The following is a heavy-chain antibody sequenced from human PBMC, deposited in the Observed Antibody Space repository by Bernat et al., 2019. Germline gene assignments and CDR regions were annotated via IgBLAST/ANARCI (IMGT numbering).Heavy chain of an antibody. Sequence: EVQLLESGGGLVQPGGSLRLSCAASGFTFSSYAMSWVRQAPGKGLEWVSAISGSGGSTYYADSVKGRFTISRDNSKNTLYLQMNSLRAEDTAVYYCAKDETPPDYDILTGYYLPLYYYYGMDVWGQGTTVTVSS. CDR1: GFTFSSYA. CDR2: ISGSGGST. V-gene: IGHV3-23*01. D-gene: IGHD3-9*01. CDR3: AKDETPPDYDILTGYYLPLYYYYGMDV. J-gene: IGHJ6*02.